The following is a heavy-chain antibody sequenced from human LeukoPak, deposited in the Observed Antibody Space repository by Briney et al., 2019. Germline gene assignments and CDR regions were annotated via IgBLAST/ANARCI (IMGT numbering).Heavy chain of an antibody. CDR3: ARDPYSSRWPYFDY. CDR2: ISSSSTYI. J-gene: IGHJ4*02. Sequence: GGSLRLSCAASGFTFSSYSMNWVRQAPGEGLEWVSSISSSSTYIYYADSVKGRFTISRDNAKNSLYLQMNSLRAEDTAVYYCARDPYSSRWPYFDYWGQGTLVTVAS. D-gene: IGHD6-13*01. V-gene: IGHV3-21*01. CDR1: GFTFSSYS.